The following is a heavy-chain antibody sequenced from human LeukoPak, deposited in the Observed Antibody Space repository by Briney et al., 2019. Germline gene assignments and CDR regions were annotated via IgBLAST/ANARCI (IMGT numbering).Heavy chain of an antibody. CDR1: GGSISSSSYY. Sequence: SETLSLTCTVSGGSISSSSYYWGWIRQPPGKGLEWIGSIYYSGSTYYNPSLKSRVTISVDTSKNQFSLKLSSVTAADTAVYYCARESWYYYDSSGPRGAFDIWGQGTMVTVSS. D-gene: IGHD3-22*01. CDR3: ARESWYYYDSSGPRGAFDI. V-gene: IGHV4-39*07. CDR2: IYYSGST. J-gene: IGHJ3*02.